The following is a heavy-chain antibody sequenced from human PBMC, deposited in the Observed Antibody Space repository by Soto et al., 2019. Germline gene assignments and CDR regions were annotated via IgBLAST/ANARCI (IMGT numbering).Heavy chain of an antibody. D-gene: IGHD3-22*01. J-gene: IGHJ6*01. CDR3: AGGYYYHSRGYYFYHDTTAF. Sequence: SETLSLTCTVSGGSISSSSYYWGWIRQPPGKGLEWIGNVYYGGSTYYNPSLKSRVTISVETSKSQFSLKLSSVTAADTAVYYCAGGYYYHSRGYYFYHDTTAFWGQGSSVTVSS. CDR1: GGSISSSSYY. CDR2: VYYGGST. V-gene: IGHV4-39*01.